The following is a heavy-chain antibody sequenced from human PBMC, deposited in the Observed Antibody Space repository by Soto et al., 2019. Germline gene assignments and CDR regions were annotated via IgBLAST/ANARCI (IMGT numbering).Heavy chain of an antibody. CDR1: GVSISSGGYY. Sequence: SETLSLTCTVSGVSISSGGYYWSWIRQHPGKGLEWIGYIYYSGNTYYNPSLKSRVTISVDTSKNQFSLKLSSVTAADTAVYYCARGTHNPAAADCWGQGTLVTVSS. CDR2: IYYSGNT. CDR3: ARGTHNPAAADC. J-gene: IGHJ4*02. D-gene: IGHD6-13*01. V-gene: IGHV4-31*03.